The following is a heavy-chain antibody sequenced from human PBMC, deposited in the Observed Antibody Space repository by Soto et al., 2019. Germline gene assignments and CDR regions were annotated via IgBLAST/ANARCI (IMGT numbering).Heavy chain of an antibody. J-gene: IGHJ5*02. Sequence: EVQLVESGGGLVNPGGSLRLSCADSRLTFSSYSMHWVRQAPGKGLEWVSSISSSSSHIYYADSVKSRFTISRDNAKNTLALQMNSLRVEDTAVYYCAMSQYDIRVWVDPWGQGTLVTVSS. V-gene: IGHV3-21*01. CDR3: AMSQYDIRVWVDP. CDR2: ISSSSSHI. D-gene: IGHD3-9*01. CDR1: RLTFSSYS.